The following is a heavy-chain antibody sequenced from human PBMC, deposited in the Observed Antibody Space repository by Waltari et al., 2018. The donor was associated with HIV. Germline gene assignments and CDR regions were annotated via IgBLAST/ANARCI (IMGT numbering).Heavy chain of an antibody. V-gene: IGHV3-23*04. J-gene: IGHJ5*02. D-gene: IGHD1-26*01. CDR1: GFPFSSYA. Sequence: EVQLVESGGGLVQPGGSLRLSCAASGFPFSSYAMSWVRQAPGKGLEWVSAISGSCGSTYYAYSVKGRFTISRENSKNTLYLQRNSMRAEDTAVYYCAKDPDSGSYINWFDPWGQGTLVTVSS. CDR2: ISGSCGST. CDR3: AKDPDSGSYINWFDP.